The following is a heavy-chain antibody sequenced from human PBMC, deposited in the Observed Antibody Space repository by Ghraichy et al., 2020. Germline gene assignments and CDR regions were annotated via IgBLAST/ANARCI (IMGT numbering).Heavy chain of an antibody. CDR3: ARDYNDVWSGHSPFYY. J-gene: IGHJ4*02. V-gene: IGHV3-7*01. D-gene: IGHD3-3*01. CDR2: IKQDGSEK. Sequence: GGSLRLSCAASGFTFSSYWRSWVRQAPGKGLEWVANIKQDGSEKYYVDSVKGRFTISRDNAKNSLYLQMNSLRAEDTAVYYCARDYNDVWSGHSPFYYWGQGTLVTVSS. CDR1: GFTFSSYW.